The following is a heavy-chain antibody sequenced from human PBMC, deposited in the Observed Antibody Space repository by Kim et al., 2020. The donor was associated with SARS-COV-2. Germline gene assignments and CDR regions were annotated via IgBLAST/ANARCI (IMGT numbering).Heavy chain of an antibody. V-gene: IGHV4-39*07. J-gene: IGHJ3*02. CDR3: AREELSSSWYGDAFDI. CDR2: IYYSGST. CDR1: GGSISSSSYY. D-gene: IGHD6-13*01. Sequence: SETLSLTCTVSGGSISSSSYYWGWIRQPPGKGLEWIGSIYYSGSTYYNPSLKSRVTISVDTSKNQFSLKLSSVTAADTAVYYCAREELSSSWYGDAFDIWGQGTMVTVSS.